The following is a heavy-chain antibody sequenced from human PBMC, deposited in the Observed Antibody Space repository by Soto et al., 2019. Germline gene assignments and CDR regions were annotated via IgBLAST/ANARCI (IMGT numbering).Heavy chain of an antibody. J-gene: IGHJ4*02. D-gene: IGHD2-21*02. Sequence: GGSLRLSCAASGFTFDDYAMHWVRQAPGKGLEWVSGISWNSGSIGYADSVKGRFTISRDNAKNSLYLQMNSLRAEDTALYYCAKDIGIVAGDRTRFDYWGQGTLVTVSS. CDR2: ISWNSGSI. V-gene: IGHV3-9*01. CDR3: AKDIGIVAGDRTRFDY. CDR1: GFTFDDYA.